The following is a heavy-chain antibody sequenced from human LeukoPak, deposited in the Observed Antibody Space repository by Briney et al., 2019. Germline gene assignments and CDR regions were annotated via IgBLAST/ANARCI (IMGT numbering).Heavy chain of an antibody. CDR3: ASHITGYCSSTSCYELDY. CDR1: GYTFTGYY. Sequence: ASVKVSCKASGYTFTGYYMHWVRQAPGQGLEWMGWINPNSGGTNYAQKFQGRVTMTRDTSISTAYMELSRLRSDDTAVYYCASHITGYCSSTSCYELDYWGQGTLVTVSS. CDR2: INPNSGGT. J-gene: IGHJ4*02. V-gene: IGHV1-2*02. D-gene: IGHD2-2*01.